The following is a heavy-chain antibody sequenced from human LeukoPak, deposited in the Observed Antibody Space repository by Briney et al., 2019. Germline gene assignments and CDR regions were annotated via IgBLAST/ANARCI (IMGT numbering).Heavy chain of an antibody. CDR2: ISYDGSNK. CDR3: ARGFGNWNLNDY. D-gene: IGHD1-1*01. V-gene: IGHV3-30-3*01. J-gene: IGHJ4*02. CDR1: GFTFSSYA. Sequence: GGSLRLSCAASGFTFSSYAMHWVRQAPGKGLEWVAVISYDGSNKYYADSVKGRFTISRDNSKNTLYLQMNSLRAEDTAVYYCARGFGNWNLNDYWGQGTLVTVSS.